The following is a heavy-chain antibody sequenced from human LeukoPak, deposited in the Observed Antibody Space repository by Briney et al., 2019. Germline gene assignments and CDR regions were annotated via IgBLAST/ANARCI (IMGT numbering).Heavy chain of an antibody. D-gene: IGHD5/OR15-5a*01. CDR3: VKQVYGETGCFDS. Sequence: GGSLRLSCGAWGFVFSSHGMLWVRQPPGKGLEGVAFIRFDGSNEYYADSVKGRFTISRDNSKSTLYLQTTSLRVEDTALYYCVKQVYGETGCFDSWGRGTLVTVSS. V-gene: IGHV3-30*02. CDR2: IRFDGSNE. CDR1: GFVFSSHG. J-gene: IGHJ4*02.